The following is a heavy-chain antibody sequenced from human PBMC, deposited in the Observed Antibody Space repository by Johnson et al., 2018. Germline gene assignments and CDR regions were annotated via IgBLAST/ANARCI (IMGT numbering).Heavy chain of an antibody. J-gene: IGHJ3*02. Sequence: EVQLVESGGGLVQPWGSLRLSCAASEFTFSSYWMSWVRQAPGKGLEWVAHIRRDGSETYYVDSVKGRFSMSRDNAKNSLYLEMDSLRAEDTAMFYCARDRGSGSWCPDAFDSWGQGTVVTVSS. CDR1: EFTFSSYW. V-gene: IGHV3-7*01. D-gene: IGHD6-13*01. CDR2: IRRDGSET. CDR3: ARDRGSGSWCPDAFDS.